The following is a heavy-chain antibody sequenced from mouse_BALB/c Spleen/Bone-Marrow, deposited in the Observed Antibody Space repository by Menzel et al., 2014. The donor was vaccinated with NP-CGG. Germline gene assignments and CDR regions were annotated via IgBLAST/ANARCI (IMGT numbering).Heavy chain of an antibody. D-gene: IGHD5-1*01. CDR2: INPSNGGT. J-gene: IGHJ4*01. CDR1: GYTFTSYY. V-gene: IGHV1S81*02. Sequence: VQLQESGAELVKPGASVKLSCKASGYTFTSYYMYWVKRRPGQGLEWIGEINPSNGGTNFNEKFKSRATLTVDKSSSTAYMQLSNLTSEDSAVYYCTRLPHWGQGTSVTVSS. CDR3: TRLPH.